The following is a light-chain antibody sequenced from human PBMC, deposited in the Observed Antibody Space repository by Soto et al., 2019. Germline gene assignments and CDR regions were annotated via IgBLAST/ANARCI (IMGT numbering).Light chain of an antibody. V-gene: IGKV3-15*01. CDR1: HGLGTN. Sequence: EIVMTQSPATLSLSPGERATLSCRASHGLGTNLAWYQQIPGQAPRLLIYGASTRATGIPARFSGSGSETEFTLTTIILQLEDLSVYCGQKNNNGPLTFGEGTKGDIK. J-gene: IGKJ4*01. CDR3: QKNNNGPLT. CDR2: GAS.